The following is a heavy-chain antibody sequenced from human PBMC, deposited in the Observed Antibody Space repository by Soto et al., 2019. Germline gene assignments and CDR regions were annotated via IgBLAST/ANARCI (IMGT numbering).Heavy chain of an antibody. CDR3: AADQFYGYYDFWTGTYKGAY. CDR2: IDAGSGNT. J-gene: IGHJ4*02. CDR1: GYTFTSYA. D-gene: IGHD3-3*01. Sequence: SVKVSCKASGYTFTSYAMHWVRQAPGQRLEWIGWIDAGSGNTKYAQKFQERVTFTRDTSTSTAYMELSSLRSEDTAVYYCAADQFYGYYDFWTGTYKGAYWGQGTPVTVSS. V-gene: IGHV1-58*02.